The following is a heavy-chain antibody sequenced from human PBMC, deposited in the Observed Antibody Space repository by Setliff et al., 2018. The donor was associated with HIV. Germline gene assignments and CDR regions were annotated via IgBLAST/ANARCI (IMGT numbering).Heavy chain of an antibody. D-gene: IGHD6-13*01. CDR1: GGSISSHY. Sequence: PSETLSLTCTVSGGSISSHYWSWIRQPPGKGLEWIGYIYYSGSTNYNPSLKSRVTISGDTSKNQFSLKLSSVTAADTAIYYCTRDPGSSYSSNLDVWGKGTTVTVSS. CDR2: IYYSGST. V-gene: IGHV4-59*11. J-gene: IGHJ6*04. CDR3: TRDPGSSYSSNLDV.